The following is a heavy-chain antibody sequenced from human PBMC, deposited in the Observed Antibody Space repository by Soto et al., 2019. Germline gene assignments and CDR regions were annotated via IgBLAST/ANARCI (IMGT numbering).Heavy chain of an antibody. Sequence: GGSLRLSCAASGFTFSDFVMSWVRQVPGKGLEWVSAITGSGGGAYYADSVKGRFTISRDNSKNTLYLQMNSLRAEDTAVYYCARLKWELLPHYYYGMDVWGQGTTVTVSS. D-gene: IGHD1-26*01. CDR1: GFTFSDFV. CDR2: ITGSGGGA. J-gene: IGHJ6*02. V-gene: IGHV3-23*01. CDR3: ARLKWELLPHYYYGMDV.